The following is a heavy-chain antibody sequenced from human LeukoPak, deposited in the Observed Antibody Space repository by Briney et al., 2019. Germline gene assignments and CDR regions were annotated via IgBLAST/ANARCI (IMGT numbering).Heavy chain of an antibody. CDR2: MSYDGST. D-gene: IGHD6-6*01. CDR1: GYSIGSGYF. J-gene: IGHJ5*01. CDR3: ARASIAGVGNETPSYWFVS. Sequence: PSETLSLTCGVSGYSIGSGYFWAWIRQPPGKGLEWIGSMSYDGSTQYNPSLQSRVTISVDTSKNKFSLKLSSLTAADTAVYHCARASIAGVGNETPSYWFVSWGQGTLVTVSS. V-gene: IGHV4-38-2*01.